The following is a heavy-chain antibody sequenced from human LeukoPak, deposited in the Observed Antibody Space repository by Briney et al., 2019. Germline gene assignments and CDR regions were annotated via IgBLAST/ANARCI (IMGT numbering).Heavy chain of an antibody. J-gene: IGHJ4*02. CDR2: IYYSGST. D-gene: IGHD7-27*01. Sequence: PSETLSLTCTVSGGSISSSSYYWGWIRQPPGKGLEWIGSIYYSGSTYYNPSLKSRVTISVDTSKNQFSLKLSSVTAADTAVYYCARVPTNWGSPVSDYWGQGTLVTVSS. CDR1: GGSISSSSYY. V-gene: IGHV4-39*01. CDR3: ARVPTNWGSPVSDY.